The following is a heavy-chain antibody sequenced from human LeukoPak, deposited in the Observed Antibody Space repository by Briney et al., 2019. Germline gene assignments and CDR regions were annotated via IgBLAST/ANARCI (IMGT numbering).Heavy chain of an antibody. D-gene: IGHD1-26*01. CDR3: AKDTRVLSYYYYYYYMDV. J-gene: IGHJ6*03. Sequence: PGGSLRLSCAASGFTFSSYGMHWVRQAPGKGLEWVAFIRYDGSNKYYADSVKGRFTISRDNSKNTLYLQMNSLRAEDTAVYYCAKDTRVLSYYYYYYYMDVWGKGTTVTISS. CDR1: GFTFSSYG. V-gene: IGHV3-30*02. CDR2: IRYDGSNK.